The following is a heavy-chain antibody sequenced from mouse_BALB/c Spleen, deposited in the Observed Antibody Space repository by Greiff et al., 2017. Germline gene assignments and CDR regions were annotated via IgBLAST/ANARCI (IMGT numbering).Heavy chain of an antibody. CDR1: GFNIKDTY. D-gene: IGHD2-2*01. CDR2: IDPANGNT. CDR3: ARFGYGGFAY. V-gene: IGHV14-3*02. Sequence: VQLQQSGAELVKPGASVKLSCTASGFNIKDTYMHWVKQRPEQGLEWIGRIDPANGNTKYDPKFQGKATITADTSSSTAYMQLSSLASEDSAVYYCARFGYGGFAYWGQGTLVTVYA. J-gene: IGHJ3*01.